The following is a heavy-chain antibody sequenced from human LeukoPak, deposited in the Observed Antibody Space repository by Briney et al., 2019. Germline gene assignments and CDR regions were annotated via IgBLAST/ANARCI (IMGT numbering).Heavy chain of an antibody. D-gene: IGHD3-22*01. J-gene: IGHJ4*02. CDR3: ARDSSAYHYDSSGSDFDY. CDR1: GFTFSSYS. V-gene: IGHV3-21*01. CDR2: ISSSSSYI. Sequence: PGGSLRLSCAASGFTFSSYSMNWVRQAPGKGLEWVSSISSSSSYIYYADSVKGRFTISRDNAKNSLYLQMNSLRAEDTAVYYCARDSSAYHYDSSGSDFDYWGQGTLVTVSS.